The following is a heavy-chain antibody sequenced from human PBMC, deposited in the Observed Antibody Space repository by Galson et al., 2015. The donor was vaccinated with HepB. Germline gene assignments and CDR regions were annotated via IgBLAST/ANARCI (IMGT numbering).Heavy chain of an antibody. D-gene: IGHD6-19*01. CDR3: ARSPRYSSGWNPFDY. Sequence: SLRLSCAASGFTFSSYWMHWVRQAPGKGLVWVSRINSDGSSTSYADSVKGRFTISRDNAKNTLYLQMNSLRAEDTAVYYCARSPRYSSGWNPFDYWGQGILVTVSS. CDR1: GFTFSSYW. V-gene: IGHV3-74*01. J-gene: IGHJ4*02. CDR2: INSDGSST.